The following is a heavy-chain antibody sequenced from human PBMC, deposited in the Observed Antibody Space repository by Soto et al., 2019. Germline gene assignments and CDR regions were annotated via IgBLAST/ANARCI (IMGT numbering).Heavy chain of an antibody. CDR2: IYYSGST. CDR3: ARVPDYDTSGYYGFGFDY. CDR1: GGSISSYY. Sequence: SETLSLTCTVSGGSISSYYWSWIRQPPGKGLEWIGYIYYSGSTNYNPSLKSRVTISVDTSKNQFSLKLSSVTAADTAVYYCARVPDYDTSGYYGFGFDYWGQGTLVTVSS. D-gene: IGHD3-22*01. J-gene: IGHJ4*02. V-gene: IGHV4-59*01.